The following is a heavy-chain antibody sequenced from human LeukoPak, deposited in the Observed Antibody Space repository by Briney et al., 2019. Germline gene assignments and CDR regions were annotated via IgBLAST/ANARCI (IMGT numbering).Heavy chain of an antibody. Sequence: GGSLRLSCAASGFTFSSYWMHWVRQAPGKGLVWVSRINSDGSSTSYADSVKGRFTISRDNAKNTLYLQMNSLRAEDTAVYYCAKVAVAGPPDYWGQRTLVTVSS. V-gene: IGHV3-74*01. CDR3: AKVAVAGPPDY. D-gene: IGHD6-19*01. J-gene: IGHJ4*02. CDR1: GFTFSSYW. CDR2: INSDGSST.